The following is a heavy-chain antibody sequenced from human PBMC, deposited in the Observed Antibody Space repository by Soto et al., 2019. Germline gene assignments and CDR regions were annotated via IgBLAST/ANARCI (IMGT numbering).Heavy chain of an antibody. D-gene: IGHD2-21*01. CDR2: VKNNGGAT. V-gene: IGHV3-15*07. CDR3: AADLGPAYDSNNGLDA. Sequence: GGSLRLSCAASGFIFSHAWFHWVRQPPGKGLELVGRVKNNGGATDYAASVKGRFTISRDDSKDTVYLQMSSLRTEDTAIYYYAADLGPAYDSNNGLDAWGQGTPVTVSS. J-gene: IGHJ5*01. CDR1: GFIFSHAW.